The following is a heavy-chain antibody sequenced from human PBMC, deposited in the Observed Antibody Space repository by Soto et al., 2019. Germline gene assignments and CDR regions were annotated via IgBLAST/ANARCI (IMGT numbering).Heavy chain of an antibody. D-gene: IGHD5-12*01. Sequence: QVQLVQSGAEVKKPGASVKVSCKASGYTFTSYYMHWVRQAPGQGLEWMGIINPSGGSTSYAQKFRGRVTMTRDTSTSTVYMELRSLRSEDTAVYYCARDRDIVATIMRYYYNYMPFWGKGTRVPVPS. CDR3: ARDRDIVATIMRYYYNYMPF. CDR2: INPSGGST. V-gene: IGHV1-46*03. J-gene: IGHJ6*03. CDR1: GYTFTSYY.